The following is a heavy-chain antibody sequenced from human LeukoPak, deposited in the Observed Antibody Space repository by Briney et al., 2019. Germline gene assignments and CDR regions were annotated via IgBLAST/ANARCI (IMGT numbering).Heavy chain of an antibody. J-gene: IGHJ4*02. CDR3: AREWRAVGATPDY. Sequence: GGSLRLSCAASGFTFSSYAMSWVRQAPGKGLVWVSRINGDVTTTDYADFVKGRFTISRDNARDTLYLQMNSLRAEDTAVYYCAREWRAVGATPDYWGQGTLVTVS. CDR1: GFTFSSYA. D-gene: IGHD1-26*01. V-gene: IGHV3-74*01. CDR2: INGDVTTT.